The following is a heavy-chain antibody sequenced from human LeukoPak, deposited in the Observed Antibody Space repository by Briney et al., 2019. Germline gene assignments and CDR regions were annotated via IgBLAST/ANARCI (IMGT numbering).Heavy chain of an antibody. CDR2: INHSGST. CDR1: GGSISSSNW. CDR3: AREGSWNYVPYMDV. J-gene: IGHJ6*03. V-gene: IGHV4-4*02. D-gene: IGHD1-7*01. Sequence: KPSEALSLTCAVSGGSISSSNWWSWVHQPPGKGLEWIGEINHSGSTYYNPSLKSRVTISVDRSKNQFSLKLSSVTAADTAVYYCAREGSWNYVPYMDVWGKGTTVTVSS.